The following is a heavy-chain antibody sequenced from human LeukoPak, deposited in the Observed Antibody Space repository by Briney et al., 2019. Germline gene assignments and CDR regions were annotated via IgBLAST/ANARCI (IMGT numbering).Heavy chain of an antibody. Sequence: QTGGSLRLSCAASGFTFRNYGMHWVRQAPGKGLEWVALIWYDGSNKYYADSVKGRFTISRDNSKNMLYLQMNSLRAEDTAVYYCAKVPSYGDSDNWFDPWGQGTLVTVSS. D-gene: IGHD4-17*01. V-gene: IGHV3-33*06. CDR1: GFTFRNYG. CDR2: IWYDGSNK. CDR3: AKVPSYGDSDNWFDP. J-gene: IGHJ5*02.